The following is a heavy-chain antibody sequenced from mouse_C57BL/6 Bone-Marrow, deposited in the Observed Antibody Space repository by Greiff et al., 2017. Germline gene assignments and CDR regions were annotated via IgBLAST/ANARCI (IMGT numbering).Heavy chain of an antibody. CDR1: GYTFTSYW. J-gene: IGHJ3*01. V-gene: IGHV1-50*01. CDR2: IDPSDSYT. Sequence: VQLQQPGAELVKPGASVKLSCKASGYTFTSYWMQWVKQRPGQGLEWIGEIDPSDSYTNYNQKFKGKAILTVDTSSSTAYMQLSSLTSEDSAVYYCAREYYGPWAQGTLVTVSA. CDR3: AREYYGP. D-gene: IGHD1-2*01.